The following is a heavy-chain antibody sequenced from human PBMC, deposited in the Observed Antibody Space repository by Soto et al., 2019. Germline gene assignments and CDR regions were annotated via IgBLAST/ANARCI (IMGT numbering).Heavy chain of an antibody. Sequence: QLQLQESGSGLVKPSQTLSLTCAVSGGSISSGGYSWSWIRQPPGKGLEWIGYIYHSGSTYYNPSLKGRVTISVDRSKNQCSLKLSSVTAADTAVYYCARAHYGDYGYGMDVWGQGTTVTVSS. J-gene: IGHJ6*02. D-gene: IGHD4-17*01. V-gene: IGHV4-30-2*01. CDR2: IYHSGST. CDR1: GGSISSGGYS. CDR3: ARAHYGDYGYGMDV.